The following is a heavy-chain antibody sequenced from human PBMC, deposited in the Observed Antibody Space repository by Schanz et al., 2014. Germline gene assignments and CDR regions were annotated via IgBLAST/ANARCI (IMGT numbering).Heavy chain of an antibody. V-gene: IGHV3-11*01. J-gene: IGHJ6*02. CDR3: ARQRSYFYAMDV. Sequence: MQVVESGGGSVQPGGSLRVSCAASGFTFSNYWMSWVRQAPGKGLEWISKISDSGRTIVYADSMKGRFTISRDNAKNSLYLQVNRLRAEDTAVYYCARQRSYFYAMDVWGQGTTVTVSS. CDR2: ISDSGRTI. CDR1: GFTFSNYW.